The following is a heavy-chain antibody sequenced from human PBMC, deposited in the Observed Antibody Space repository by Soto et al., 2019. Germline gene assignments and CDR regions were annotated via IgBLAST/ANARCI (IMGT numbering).Heavy chain of an antibody. D-gene: IGHD6-13*01. CDR2: ISAYNGNT. J-gene: IGHJ4*02. Sequence: GASVKVSCKASGYTFTSYGISWVRQAPGQGLEWMGWISAYNGNTNYAQKIQGRVTMTTDTSTSTAYMELRSLRSDDTAVYYCARDMDSSSWYERLLFDYWGQGTLVTVSS. CDR3: ARDMDSSSWYERLLFDY. CDR1: GYTFTSYG. V-gene: IGHV1-18*01.